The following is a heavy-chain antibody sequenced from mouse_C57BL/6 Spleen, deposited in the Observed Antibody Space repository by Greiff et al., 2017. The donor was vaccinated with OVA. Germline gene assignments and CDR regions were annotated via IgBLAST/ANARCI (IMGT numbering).Heavy chain of an antibody. D-gene: IGHD1-1*01. CDR2: IYPGDGDT. CDR1: GYAFTSSW. Sequence: VKLLESGPELVKPGASVKLSCKASGYAFTSSWMNWVKQRPGKGLEWIGRIYPGDGDTNYNGKFKGKATLTADKSSSTAYLQLSSLTSEDSAVYFGANYYGSSYWYFDVWGTGTTVTVSS. V-gene: IGHV1-82*01. J-gene: IGHJ1*03. CDR3: ANYYGSSYWYFDV.